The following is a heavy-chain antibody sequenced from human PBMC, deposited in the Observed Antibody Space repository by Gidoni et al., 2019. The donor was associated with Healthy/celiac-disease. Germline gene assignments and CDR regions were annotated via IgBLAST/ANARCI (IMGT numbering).Heavy chain of an antibody. V-gene: IGHV3-21*01. CDR2: ISSSSSYI. CDR1: GFTFSSYS. D-gene: IGHD2-15*01. J-gene: IGHJ4*02. Sequence: EVQLVESGGGLVKPGGSLRLSCAASGFTFSSYSMNWVRQAPGKGLEWVSYISSSSSYIYYADSVKGRFTIPRDNAKNSLYLQMNSLRAEDTAVYYCARAVVVVAATPDYWGQGTLVTVSS. CDR3: ARAVVVVAATPDY.